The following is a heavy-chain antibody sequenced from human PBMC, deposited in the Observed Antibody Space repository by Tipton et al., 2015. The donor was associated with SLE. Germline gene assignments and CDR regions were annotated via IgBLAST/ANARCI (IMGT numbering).Heavy chain of an antibody. CDR3: ARYEQPYYFDY. Sequence: QLVQSGAEVKKPGESLKISCKGSGYSFSRFWIGWVRQMPGKGLEWMGSIFPGDPETRYSPSLQGQVTISADKSISTAYLQWSSLTASDTAMYYCARYEQPYYFDYWGQGTLVTVSS. J-gene: IGHJ4*02. V-gene: IGHV5-51*03. CDR1: GYSFSRFW. CDR2: IFPGDPET. D-gene: IGHD3-10*01.